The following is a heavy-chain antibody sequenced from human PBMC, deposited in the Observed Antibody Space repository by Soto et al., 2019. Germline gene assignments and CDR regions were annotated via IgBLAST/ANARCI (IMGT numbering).Heavy chain of an antibody. CDR1: GGSISSFY. D-gene: IGHD1-26*01. CDR3: ARDRIVGTSYFDY. J-gene: IGHJ4*02. V-gene: IGHV4-4*07. Sequence: SETLSLTCAVSGGSISSFYWTWMRQSAGKGLEWIGCIYSSGTTNYNPSLKGRVTMSVDTSKNQFSLSLSSVTAADTAVYYCARDRIVGTSYFDYWGQGALVTVSS. CDR2: IYSSGTT.